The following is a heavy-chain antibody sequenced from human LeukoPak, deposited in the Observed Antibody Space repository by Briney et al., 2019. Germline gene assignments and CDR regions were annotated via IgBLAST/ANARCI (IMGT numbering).Heavy chain of an antibody. D-gene: IGHD3-3*01. Sequence: NTSETLSLTCTVSGGSISSYYWSWIRQPPGKGLEWIGYIYYSGSTNYNPSLKSRVTISVDTSKNQFSLKLSSVTAADTAVYYCARVLGFLEWFDAFDIWGQGTMVTVSS. V-gene: IGHV4-59*01. J-gene: IGHJ3*02. CDR3: ARVLGFLEWFDAFDI. CDR1: GGSISSYY. CDR2: IYYSGST.